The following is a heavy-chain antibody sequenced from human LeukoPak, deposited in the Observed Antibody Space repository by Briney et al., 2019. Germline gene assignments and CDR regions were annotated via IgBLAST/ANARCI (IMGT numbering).Heavy chain of an antibody. D-gene: IGHD3-10*01. J-gene: IGHJ4*02. CDR3: AELTSMVEQY. CDR2: INSDGSST. Sequence: GGSLGLSCAASGLTLSSYWMHWVRQAPEKGLVWVSRINSDGSSTRYADSVKGRFTISRDNAKNTLYLQMNSLRAEDTAVYYCAELTSMVEQYWGQGTLVTVSS. V-gene: IGHV3-74*01. CDR1: GLTLSSYW.